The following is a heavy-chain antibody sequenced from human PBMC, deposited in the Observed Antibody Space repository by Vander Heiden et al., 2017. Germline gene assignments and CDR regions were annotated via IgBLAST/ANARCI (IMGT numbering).Heavy chain of an antibody. J-gene: IGHJ3*01. V-gene: IGHV3-30*03. CDR1: GFTFRQFG. CDR3: ARTKDKWNEADALNV. CDR2: ISDDGNNK. D-gene: IGHD1-1*01. Sequence: VQMVASGGGVVQPGRSMSVACVGSGFTFRQFGMHWVRQGPGKGLEWLAVISDDGNNKYYAESVKGRFTISRGNSKNMVFLKMESLTVEDTAMYYCARTKDKWNEADALNVWGQGTMVTVSS.